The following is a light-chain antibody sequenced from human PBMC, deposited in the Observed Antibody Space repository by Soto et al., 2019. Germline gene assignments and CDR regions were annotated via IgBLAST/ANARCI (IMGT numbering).Light chain of an antibody. CDR1: LSISGW. J-gene: IGKJ1*01. CDR3: QQYNNYGSWT. V-gene: IGKV1-5*03. Sequence: DIQMTQSPSTLSASVGDRVTITCRASLSISGWLAWYQQNPGKAPKLLIYKASTLESGVPSRFSGSGSGTEFTLTISSLQPDDFATYYCQQYNNYGSWTFGQGTKVEIK. CDR2: KAS.